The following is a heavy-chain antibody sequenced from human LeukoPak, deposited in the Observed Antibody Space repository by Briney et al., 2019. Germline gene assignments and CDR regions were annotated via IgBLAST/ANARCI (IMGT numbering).Heavy chain of an antibody. CDR3: AKTYYYDRSGYYYENAFDT. V-gene: IGHV3-74*01. D-gene: IGHD3-22*01. Sequence: PGGSLRLSCAASGFTFSSYGMYWVRQAPGKGLVWVSGINSDGSSTNYADSVKGRFTISRDNAKNTLYLQMNSLRAEDTAVYYCAKTYYYDRSGYYYENAFDTWGQGTMVTVSS. CDR2: INSDGSST. CDR1: GFTFSSYG. J-gene: IGHJ3*02.